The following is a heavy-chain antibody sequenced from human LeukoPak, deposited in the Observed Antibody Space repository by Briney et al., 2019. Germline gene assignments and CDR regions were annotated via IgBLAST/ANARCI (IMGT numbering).Heavy chain of an antibody. J-gene: IGHJ3*02. CDR3: ANDINSNWNHDAFDI. CDR2: ISYDGSKK. Sequence: GGSLRLSCAASGFTFSNYGMHWVRQAPGKGLEWVALISYDGSKKFYADSAKGRFAISRDDSTKTLYLQMNSLRPDDTAFYYCANDINSNWNHDAFDIWGQGTMVTVSS. D-gene: IGHD1-1*01. CDR1: GFTFSNYG. V-gene: IGHV3-30*18.